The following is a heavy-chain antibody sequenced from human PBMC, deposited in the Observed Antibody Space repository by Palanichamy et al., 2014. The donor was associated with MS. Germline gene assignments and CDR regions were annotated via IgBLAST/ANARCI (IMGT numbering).Heavy chain of an antibody. CDR1: GFTFSSYW. CDR2: IKEDGSET. J-gene: IGHJ4*02. V-gene: IGHV3-7*04. Sequence: EVQLVESGGGLVQPGGSLRLSCAASGFTFSSYWMTWVRQAPGKGLEWVANIKEDGSETHYVDSVKGRFTISRDNAKNSPFLQMNSLRAEDTAVYYCARGGVVGGRHGYWGQGTLVTVSS. CDR3: ARGGVVGGRHGY. D-gene: IGHD1-26*01.